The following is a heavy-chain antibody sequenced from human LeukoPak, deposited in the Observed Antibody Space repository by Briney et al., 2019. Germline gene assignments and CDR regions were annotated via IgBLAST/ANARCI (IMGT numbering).Heavy chain of an antibody. CDR1: GFTFSDYY. D-gene: IGHD5-18*01. CDR3: AKDRRLPWDYFDS. Sequence: PGGSLRLSCAASGFTFSDYYMNWIRQAPGKGLEWLSYISTSGDTTYYADSVKGRFTVSRDNAKNSLYLQMNSLRAEDTAIYYCAKDRRLPWDYFDSWGQGTLVTVSS. J-gene: IGHJ4*02. CDR2: ISTSGDTT. V-gene: IGHV3-11*01.